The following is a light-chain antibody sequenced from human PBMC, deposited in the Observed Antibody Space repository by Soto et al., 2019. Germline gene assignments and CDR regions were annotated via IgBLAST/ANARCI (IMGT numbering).Light chain of an antibody. CDR1: SSNIGAGYD. V-gene: IGLV1-40*01. Sequence: QLVLTQPPSVSGAPGQRVTISCTGSSSNIGAGYDVHWYQQLPGTAPKLLIYGNNNRPSGVPDRFSGSKSGTSASLAITGLQAEDEADYYCQSYDSSLRRLFGGGTKLTVL. CDR2: GNN. J-gene: IGLJ2*01. CDR3: QSYDSSLRRL.